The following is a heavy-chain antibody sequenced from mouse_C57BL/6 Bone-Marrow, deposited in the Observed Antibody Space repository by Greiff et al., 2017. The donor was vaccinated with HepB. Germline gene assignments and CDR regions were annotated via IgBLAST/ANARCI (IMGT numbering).Heavy chain of an antibody. CDR3: ARSLLLRCPYAMDY. CDR1: GYSFTDYN. Sequence: LQESGPELVKPGASVKISCKASGYSFTDYNMNWVKQSNGKSLEWIGVINPNYGTTSYNQKFKGKATLTVDQSSSTAYMQLNSLPSEDSAVYYCARSLLLRCPYAMDYWGQGTSVTVSS. J-gene: IGHJ4*01. CDR2: INPNYGTT. D-gene: IGHD1-1*01. V-gene: IGHV1-39*01.